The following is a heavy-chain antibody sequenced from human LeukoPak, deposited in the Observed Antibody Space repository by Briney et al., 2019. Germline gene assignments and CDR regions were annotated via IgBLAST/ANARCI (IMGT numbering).Heavy chain of an antibody. CDR2: ISYDGNSK. Sequence: GGSLRLSCAASGFIFSSHAMHWVRQAPGKGLEWVAMISYDGNSKYYGDSVKGRFTISRDNSKNTLYLQMDSLRTEDTAVYYCAKDWGSSGWYNYFDPWGQGTLVTVSS. J-gene: IGHJ5*02. V-gene: IGHV3-30*18. D-gene: IGHD6-19*01. CDR3: AKDWGSSGWYNYFDP. CDR1: GFIFSSHA.